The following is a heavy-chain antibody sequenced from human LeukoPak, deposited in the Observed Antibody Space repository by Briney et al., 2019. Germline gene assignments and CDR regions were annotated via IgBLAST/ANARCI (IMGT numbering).Heavy chain of an antibody. J-gene: IGHJ4*02. CDR1: GFIFTSYG. CDR3: ARSAVQANTPFYFDF. V-gene: IGHV3-48*01. Sequence: GGSLRLSCSASGFIFTSYGMNWVRLAPGSGLQWVAYISAGSSNTFYADSVKGRFTISRDDAGNFLHLQMNSLSAEDTGVYYCARSAVQANTPFYFDFWGQGALVAVSS. CDR2: ISAGSSNT. D-gene: IGHD1-26*01.